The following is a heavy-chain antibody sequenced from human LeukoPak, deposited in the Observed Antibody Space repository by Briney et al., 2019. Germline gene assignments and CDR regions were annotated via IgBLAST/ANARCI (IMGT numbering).Heavy chain of an antibody. V-gene: IGHV3-7*01. J-gene: IGHJ4*02. Sequence: GGSLRLSCAASGFTFSSYWMSWVRQAPGKGPEWVASINEDGNEKYYVDSLKGRFTISRDNAQNSLYLQMNSLRVEDTAVYYCARDTYRFDDYWGQGTLVTVSS. CDR1: GFTFSSYW. CDR3: ARDTYRFDDY. CDR2: INEDGNEK.